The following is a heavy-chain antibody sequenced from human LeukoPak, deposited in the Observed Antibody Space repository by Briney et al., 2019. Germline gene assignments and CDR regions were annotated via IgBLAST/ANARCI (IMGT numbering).Heavy chain of an antibody. D-gene: IGHD6-19*01. V-gene: IGHV4-39*07. CDR3: ARLGSGWFADY. J-gene: IGHJ4*02. CDR2: IYYSGST. CDR1: GGSISSSSYY. Sequence: SETLSLTCTVSGGSISSSSYYWGWIRQPPGKGLEWIGSIYYSGSTSYNPSLKSRVTISIDTSKNQFSLKLSSVTAADTAVYYCARLGSGWFADYWGQGTLVTVSS.